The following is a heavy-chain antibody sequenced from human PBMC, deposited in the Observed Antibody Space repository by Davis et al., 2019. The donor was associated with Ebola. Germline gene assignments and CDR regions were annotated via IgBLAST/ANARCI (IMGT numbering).Heavy chain of an antibody. Sequence: GESLKISCAASGFTFSSYDMHWVCQATGKGLDWVSAIGTAGDTYYPGSVKGRFTISRENAKNSLYLQMNSLRAGDTAVYYCARDFDHSSWSPVDYWGQGTLVTVSS. J-gene: IGHJ4*02. V-gene: IGHV3-13*01. CDR1: GFTFSSYD. CDR2: IGTAGDT. D-gene: IGHD6-13*01. CDR3: ARDFDHSSWSPVDY.